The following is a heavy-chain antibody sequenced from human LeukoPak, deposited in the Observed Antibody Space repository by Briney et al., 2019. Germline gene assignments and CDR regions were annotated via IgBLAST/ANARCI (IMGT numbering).Heavy chain of an antibody. D-gene: IGHD2-2*01. V-gene: IGHV4-34*01. J-gene: IGHJ6*03. Sequence: SETLSLTCAVYGGSFSGYYWSWIRQPPGKGLEWIGEINHSGSTNYNPSLKSRVTISVDTSKNQFSLKLSSVTAADTAVYYCARGRDIVVVLAASRYMDVWGKGTTVTVSS. CDR1: GGSFSGYY. CDR3: ARGRDIVVVLAASRYMDV. CDR2: INHSGST.